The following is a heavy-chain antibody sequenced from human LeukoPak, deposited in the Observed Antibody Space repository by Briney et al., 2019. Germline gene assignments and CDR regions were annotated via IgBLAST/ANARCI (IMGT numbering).Heavy chain of an antibody. Sequence: PGGSLRLSCAASGFTFSSYVMSWVRQAPGKGLEWVSAISGSGGRTYYADSVRGRFTISRDNSKNTQFLHMNSLRAEDTAVYYCALNRGDYWGQGTLVTVSS. J-gene: IGHJ4*02. D-gene: IGHD2/OR15-2a*01. V-gene: IGHV3-23*01. CDR2: ISGSGGRT. CDR3: ALNRGDY. CDR1: GFTFSSYV.